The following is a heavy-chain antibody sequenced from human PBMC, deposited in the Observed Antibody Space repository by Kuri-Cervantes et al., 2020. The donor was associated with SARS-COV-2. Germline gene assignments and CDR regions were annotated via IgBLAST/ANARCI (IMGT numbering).Heavy chain of an antibody. D-gene: IGHD3-10*01. CDR2: LSFDGNND. J-gene: IGHJ3*02. V-gene: IGHV3-30-3*01. CDR1: GIFFGAYS. Sequence: GESLMISCAASGIFFGAYSMHWVREAPGKGLEWVAGLSFDGNNDYYTQSVKGRFTISRDNSNTTLFLHMDSLRGDDTAVYYCARERGPDAEGFDIWGQGTMVTVSS. CDR3: ARERGPDAEGFDI.